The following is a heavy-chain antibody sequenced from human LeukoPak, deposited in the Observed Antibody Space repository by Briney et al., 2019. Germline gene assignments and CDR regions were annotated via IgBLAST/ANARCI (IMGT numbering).Heavy chain of an antibody. CDR3: ARSEDFWSGYFSFNWFDP. V-gene: IGHV4-59*01. CDR2: IYYSGST. D-gene: IGHD3-3*01. Sequence: SETLSLTCTVSGGSISSYYWSWIRQPPGKGLEWIGYIYYSGSTNYNPSLKSRVTIPVDTSKNQFSLKLSSVTAADTAVYYCARSEDFWSGYFSFNWFDPWGQGTLVTVSS. CDR1: GGSISSYY. J-gene: IGHJ5*02.